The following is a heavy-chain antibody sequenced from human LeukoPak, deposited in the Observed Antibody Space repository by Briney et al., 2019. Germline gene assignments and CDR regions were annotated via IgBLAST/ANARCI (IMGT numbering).Heavy chain of an antibody. CDR1: GFTFNSYS. V-gene: IGHV3-21*06. D-gene: IGHD1-26*01. CDR3: AKVQSDIVGAVFFAFDV. CDR2: IIGSGTEM. J-gene: IGHJ3*01. Sequence: GGSLRLSCGGSGFTFNSYSMNWVRQAPGKGLEWVASIIGSGTEMFYADSLKGRSTISRDNSKDSLYLQMNSLRVEDTGVYYCAKVQSDIVGAVFFAFDVWGQGTMVSVSS.